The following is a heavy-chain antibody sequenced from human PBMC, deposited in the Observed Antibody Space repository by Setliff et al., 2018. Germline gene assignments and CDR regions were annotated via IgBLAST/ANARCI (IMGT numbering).Heavy chain of an antibody. J-gene: IGHJ5*02. CDR3: ARAHTWSLPNDNSGYPGWFDP. Sequence: TLSLTCTVSGGSVSNSGFFWGWLRQAPGKGLEWIGNIYDSGSSNYNASLKSRLIITRDTSKNQISLKLTSVTAADTAVYYCARAHTWSLPNDNSGYPGWFDPWGQGTLVTVSS. CDR1: GGSVSNSGFF. D-gene: IGHD3-22*01. V-gene: IGHV4-39*01. CDR2: IYDSGSS.